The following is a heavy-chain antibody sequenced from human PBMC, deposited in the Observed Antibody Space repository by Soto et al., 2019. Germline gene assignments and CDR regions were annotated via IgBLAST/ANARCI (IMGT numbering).Heavy chain of an antibody. J-gene: IGHJ4*02. D-gene: IGHD2-2*01. Sequence: SETLSLTCAVSGGSISSSNWWSWVRQPPGKGLEWIGEIYHSGSTNYNPSLKSRVTISVDKSKNQFSLKLSSVTAADTAVYYCASTYCSSTSRYRPFDYWGQGTLVTVSS. CDR2: IYHSGST. CDR1: GGSISSSNW. V-gene: IGHV4-4*02. CDR3: ASTYCSSTSRYRPFDY.